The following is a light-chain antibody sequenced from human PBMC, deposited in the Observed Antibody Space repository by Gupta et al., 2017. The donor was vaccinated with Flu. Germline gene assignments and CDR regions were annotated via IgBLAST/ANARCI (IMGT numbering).Light chain of an antibody. V-gene: IGKV3-15*01. Sequence: EIVMTQSPATLSVSPGERATLSCRASQSVSSNLAWYQQKPGQAPRLLIHGASTRATGIPARFSGSGSGTEFTLTISSLQSEDFAVYYCQQYNYWPPLTFGGGTKVEIK. CDR1: QSVSSN. J-gene: IGKJ4*01. CDR2: GAS. CDR3: QQYNYWPPLT.